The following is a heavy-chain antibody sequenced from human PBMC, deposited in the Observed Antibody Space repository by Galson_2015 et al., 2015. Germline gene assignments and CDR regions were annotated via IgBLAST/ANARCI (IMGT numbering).Heavy chain of an antibody. V-gene: IGHV1-69*13. CDR2: IIPIFGTA. Sequence: SVKVSCKASGGTFSSYAISWVRQAPGQGLEWMGGIIPIFGTANYAQKFQGRVTITADESTSTAYMELSSLRSEDTAVYYCARDHDGDYQRGGGRTFDIWGQGTMVTVSS. CDR3: ARDHDGDYQRGGGRTFDI. CDR1: GGTFSSYA. D-gene: IGHD4-17*01. J-gene: IGHJ3*02.